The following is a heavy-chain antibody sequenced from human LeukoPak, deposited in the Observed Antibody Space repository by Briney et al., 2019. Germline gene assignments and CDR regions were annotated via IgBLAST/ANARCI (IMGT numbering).Heavy chain of an antibody. CDR1: GGSISSSSYY. CDR2: IYYSGST. D-gene: IGHD4/OR15-4a*01. Sequence: KASETLSLTCTVSGGSISSSSYYWGWIRQPPGKGLEWIGSIYYSGSTYYNPSLKSRVTISVDTSKNQFSLNLNSVTAADTAVYYCAMTSADYPDYFASWGQGALVTVSS. V-gene: IGHV4-39*07. CDR3: AMTSADYPDYFAS. J-gene: IGHJ4*02.